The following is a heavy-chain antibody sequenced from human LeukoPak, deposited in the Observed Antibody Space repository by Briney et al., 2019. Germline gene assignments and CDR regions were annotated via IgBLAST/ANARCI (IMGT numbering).Heavy chain of an antibody. CDR3: AREMTIITYSFDS. Sequence: GGSLRLSCAPSGFTFSNYAMSWVRPAPGKGLEWVSAISETGGTIHYADSVRGRFIISRDNSKNTLYLQMNSLRAEDTAVYYCAREMTIITYSFDSWGQGTLVTVSS. V-gene: IGHV3-23*01. D-gene: IGHD5-24*01. CDR1: GFTFSNYA. J-gene: IGHJ4*02. CDR2: ISETGGTI.